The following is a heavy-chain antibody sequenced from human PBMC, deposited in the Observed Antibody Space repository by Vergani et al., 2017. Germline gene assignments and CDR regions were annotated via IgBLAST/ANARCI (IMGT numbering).Heavy chain of an antibody. CDR2: ISFDGTNE. J-gene: IGHJ4*02. Sequence: QVQLVEPGGGVVQPGTSLRLSCVVSGFALNRHAMYWVRQAPGKGLEWVVGISFDGTNEYYPDLVKGRFTISRDIAKNTLYLQVRSLRLEDTGVYHCVRDRGLCAGGRCYTEAWDYWGQGTPVTVSS. V-gene: IGHV3-30-3*01. D-gene: IGHD2-2*02. CDR3: VRDRGLCAGGRCYTEAWDY. CDR1: GFALNRHA.